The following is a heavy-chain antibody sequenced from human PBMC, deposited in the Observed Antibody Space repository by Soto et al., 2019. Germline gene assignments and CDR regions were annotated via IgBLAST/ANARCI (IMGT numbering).Heavy chain of an antibody. V-gene: IGHV1-2*04. Sequence: ASVKVSCKASGYTFTGYYMHWVRQAPGQGLEWMGWINPNSGGTNYAQKFQGWVTMTRDTSISTAYMELSRLRSDDTAVYYCARGEATVTPYRMDVWGQGTTVTVSS. CDR1: GYTFTGYY. CDR3: ARGEATVTPYRMDV. D-gene: IGHD4-17*01. J-gene: IGHJ6*02. CDR2: INPNSGGT.